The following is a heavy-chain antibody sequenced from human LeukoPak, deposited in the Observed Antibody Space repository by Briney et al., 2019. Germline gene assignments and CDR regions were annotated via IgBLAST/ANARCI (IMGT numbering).Heavy chain of an antibody. J-gene: IGHJ4*02. CDR2: VHLNGAT. CDR3: TRESGAFSPFGF. CDR1: GGSITTTNW. Sequence: PSGTLSLTCAVSGGSITTTNWWSWVRQPPGKGLEWIGEVHLNGATNYNPSLESRFSMSIDKSNNHLSLEVTSVTAADTAMYYCTRESGAFSPFGFWGQGTLVTVSS. D-gene: IGHD1-26*01. V-gene: IGHV4-4*02.